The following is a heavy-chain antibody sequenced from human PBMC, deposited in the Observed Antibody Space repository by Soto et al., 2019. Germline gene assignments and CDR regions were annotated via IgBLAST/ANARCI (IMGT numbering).Heavy chain of an antibody. CDR2: IIPILGIA. Sequence: ASVKVSCKASGGTFSSYTISWVRQAPGQGLEWMGRIIPILGIANYAQKFQGRVTITADKSTSTAYMELSSLRSEDMVVYSCVRDLWLEAGAAFDIWGQGTMVTVSS. V-gene: IGHV1-69*04. CDR1: GGTFSSYT. J-gene: IGHJ3*02. CDR3: VRDLWLEAGAAFDI. D-gene: IGHD5-12*01.